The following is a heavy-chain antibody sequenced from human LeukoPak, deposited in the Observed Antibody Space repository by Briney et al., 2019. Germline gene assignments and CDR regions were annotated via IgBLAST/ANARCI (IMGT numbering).Heavy chain of an antibody. CDR3: ATYYDILTGGGRAFDY. CDR1: GFTFSDYY. CDR2: ISSSGSTI. Sequence: GGSLRLSCAASGFTFSDYYMSWIRPASGKGLEWVSYISSSGSTIYYADSVKGRFTISRDNAKNSLYLQMNSLRAEDTAVYYCATYYDILTGGGRAFDYWGQGTLVTVSS. J-gene: IGHJ4*02. V-gene: IGHV3-11*01. D-gene: IGHD3-9*01.